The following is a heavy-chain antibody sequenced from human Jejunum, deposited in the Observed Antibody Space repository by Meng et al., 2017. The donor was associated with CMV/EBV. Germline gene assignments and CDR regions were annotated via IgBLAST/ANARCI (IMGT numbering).Heavy chain of an antibody. D-gene: IGHD1-14*01. CDR3: ARDYSEGTSPYYFDY. CDR1: GFSFTTVN. CDR2: ISGSSGSI. J-gene: IGHJ4*02. V-gene: IGHV3-21*01. Sequence: GFSFTTVNIGWVRQAPGMGLEWVSSISGSSGSIYYGDSVKGRFTISRDYAKKSVYLQMNSLRAEDTAVYFCARDYSEGTSPYYFDYWGQGMLVTVSS.